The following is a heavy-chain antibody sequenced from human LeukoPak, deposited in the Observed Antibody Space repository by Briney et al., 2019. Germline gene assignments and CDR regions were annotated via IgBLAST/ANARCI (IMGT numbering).Heavy chain of an antibody. D-gene: IGHD6-19*01. J-gene: IGHJ4*02. Sequence: GGSLRLSCAASGFTFSSYAMSWVRQAPGKGLEWVSAISGSGGSTYYADSVKGRFTISRDNSKNTLYPQMNSLRAEDTAVYYCAKDRSSGWSFFDYWGQGTLVTVSS. CDR1: GFTFSSYA. V-gene: IGHV3-23*01. CDR2: ISGSGGST. CDR3: AKDRSSGWSFFDY.